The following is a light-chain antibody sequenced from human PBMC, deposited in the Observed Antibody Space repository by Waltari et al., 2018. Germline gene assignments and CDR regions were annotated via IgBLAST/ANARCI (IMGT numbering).Light chain of an antibody. CDR3: SSYISSSTLEV. J-gene: IGLJ3*02. Sequence: QPALTQPASVSGSPGQSTHIPCTGTSSYVRGFHLLSWYQQHPGKAPKRIIFDVSNPPAGVSNRFSGSKSGNTASLTISGLQAEDEADYYCSSYISSSTLEVFGGGTRLTVL. V-gene: IGLV2-14*03. CDR1: SSYVRGFHL. CDR2: DVS.